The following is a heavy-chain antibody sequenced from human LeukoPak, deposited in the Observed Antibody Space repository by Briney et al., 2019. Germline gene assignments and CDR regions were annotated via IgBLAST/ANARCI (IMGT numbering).Heavy chain of an antibody. CDR1: GYTFSSYS. Sequence: SVKVSCKASGYTFSSYSISWVRQAPGQGLEWMGVIIPIFGSTNDAQKFQGRVTITADEPTSTAYMAVRSLRSENTAMYYCARGTWLQSQAFDIWGQGRMVTVSS. V-gene: IGHV1-69*01. D-gene: IGHD5-24*01. CDR2: IIPIFGST. CDR3: ARGTWLQSQAFDI. J-gene: IGHJ3*02.